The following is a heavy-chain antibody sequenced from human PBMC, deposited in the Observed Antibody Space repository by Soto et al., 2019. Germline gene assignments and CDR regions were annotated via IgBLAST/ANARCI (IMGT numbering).Heavy chain of an antibody. CDR2: IYYSGST. Sequence: XETLSLTCTFSVVSISSSSYYCGWIRQPPWKGLEWIGSIYYSGSTYYNPSLKSRVTISVDTSKNQFSLKLSSVTAADTAVYYCARIGRRGFGELLHHRQFEYWGQGTLGNVSS. J-gene: IGHJ4*02. V-gene: IGHV4-39*01. CDR3: ARIGRRGFGELLHHRQFEY. D-gene: IGHD3-10*01. CDR1: VVSISSSSYY.